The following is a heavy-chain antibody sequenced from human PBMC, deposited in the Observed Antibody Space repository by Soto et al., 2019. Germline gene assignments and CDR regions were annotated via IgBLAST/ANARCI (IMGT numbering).Heavy chain of an antibody. D-gene: IGHD3-9*01. CDR3: ARDRRALATFDGLAA. J-gene: IGHJ5*01. CDR1: GYTFTDHY. CDR2: INPSRGGT. Sequence: ASVKVSCKVSGYTFTDHYMHWLRQAPGQGPEWMGWINPSRGGTFYAQKFQGRVTMTSDASMAATFLEVTSLTSDDAAVYYCARDRRALATFDGLAAWGQGTSVTVSS. V-gene: IGHV1-2*02.